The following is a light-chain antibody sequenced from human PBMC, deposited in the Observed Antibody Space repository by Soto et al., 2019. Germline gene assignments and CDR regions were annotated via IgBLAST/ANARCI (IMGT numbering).Light chain of an antibody. CDR2: AAS. CDR3: LQAYSYPPT. CDR1: QGIRND. V-gene: IGKV1-6*01. J-gene: IGKJ1*01. Sequence: AIQMTQSPSSLSASVGDRVTITCRASQGIRNDLGWYQQKPGKVPKLLIYAASNLQSGVPSRFSGSGSGTDFTLTISTLQHEDFGTYYGLQAYSYPPTLGQGTKVDIK.